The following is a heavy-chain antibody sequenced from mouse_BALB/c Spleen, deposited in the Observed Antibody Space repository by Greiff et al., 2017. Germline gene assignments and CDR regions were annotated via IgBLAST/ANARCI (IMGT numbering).Heavy chain of an antibody. CDR2: ISSGSSTI. J-gene: IGHJ3*01. D-gene: IGHD1-2*01. V-gene: IGHV5-17*02. CDR1: GFTFSSFG. CDR3: ARMSTATFAY. Sequence: EVQGVESGGGLVQPGGSRKLSCAASGFTFSSFGMHWVRQAPEKGLEWVAYISSGSSTIYYADTVKGRFTISRDNPKNTLFLQMTSLRSEDTAMYYCARMSTATFAYWGQGTLVTVSA.